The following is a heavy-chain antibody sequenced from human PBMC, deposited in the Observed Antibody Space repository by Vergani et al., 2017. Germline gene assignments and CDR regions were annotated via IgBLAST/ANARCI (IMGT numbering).Heavy chain of an antibody. CDR2: IFYSGTT. CDR1: GGSISSGDYC. CDR3: APVETQFAATSHFYYMDV. J-gene: IGHJ6*03. Sequence: QVQLQESGPGVVKPSQTLSLTCAVSGGSISSGDYCWTWIRQRPGKGLEWIGYIFYSGTTYDNPSLRSRLTISVDTSQNQFSLKLRSVTAADTAVYYCAPVETQFAATSHFYYMDVWGKGTTVAVSS. V-gene: IGHV4-31*11. D-gene: IGHD6-25*01.